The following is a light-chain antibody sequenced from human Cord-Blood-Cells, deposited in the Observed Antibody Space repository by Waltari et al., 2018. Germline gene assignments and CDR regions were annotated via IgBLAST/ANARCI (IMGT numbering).Light chain of an antibody. CDR2: EGS. CDR1: SSDFGSYNL. CDR3: CSYAGSSTV. J-gene: IGLJ1*01. V-gene: IGLV2-23*03. Sequence: QSALTQPASVSASPGQSITISCTGTSSDFGSYNLASGYQQHPGKAPKLMIDEGSKRPSGVSNRFSGSKSGNTAALTIAGLQAEDEADYYCCSYAGSSTVFGTGTKVTVL.